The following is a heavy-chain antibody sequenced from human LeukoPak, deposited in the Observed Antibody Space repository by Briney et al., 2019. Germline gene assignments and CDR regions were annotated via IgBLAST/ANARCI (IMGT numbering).Heavy chain of an antibody. V-gene: IGHV1-18*01. J-gene: IGHJ4*02. CDR2: ISAYNGNT. D-gene: IGHD5-18*01. CDR1: GYTFTSYG. Sequence: ASVKVSCKASGYTFTSYGISWVRQAPGQGLEWMGWISAYNGNTNYAQKLQGRVTMTTDTSTSTAYMELRSLRSDDTAVYYCARAPRGLWLQSYFDYWGQGTLVTVSS. CDR3: ARAPRGLWLQSYFDY.